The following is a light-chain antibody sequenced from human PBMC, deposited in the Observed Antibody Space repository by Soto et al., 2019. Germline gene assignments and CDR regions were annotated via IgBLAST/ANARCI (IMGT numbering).Light chain of an antibody. CDR2: EVS. Sequence: QSVLTQPASVSGSPGQSITISCTGTSSDVGSYKYVSWYQQHPGKAPKLMIYEVSNRPSGVSNRFSGSNSGNTATLTISRVEAGDEADYYCQVWDTSSDPPYVFGTGTKVTVL. V-gene: IGLV2-14*01. CDR1: SSDVGSYKY. CDR3: QVWDTSSDPPYV. J-gene: IGLJ1*01.